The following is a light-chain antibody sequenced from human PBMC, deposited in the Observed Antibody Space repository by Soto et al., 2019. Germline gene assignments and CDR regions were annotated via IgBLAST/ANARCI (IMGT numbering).Light chain of an antibody. Sequence: EIVLTQSPGTLSVSPGERATVSCRASQRVSTNLAWYQQKPGQAPRLLIYGAFTRATGIPARFSGSGSGTEFTLTISSLQSEDFAVYYCQQYNNWPLFFGPGTKVDIK. CDR2: GAF. V-gene: IGKV3-15*01. CDR1: QRVSTN. J-gene: IGKJ3*01. CDR3: QQYNNWPLF.